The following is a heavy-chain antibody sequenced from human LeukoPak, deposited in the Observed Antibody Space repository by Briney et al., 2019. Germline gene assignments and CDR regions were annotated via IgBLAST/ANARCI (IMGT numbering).Heavy chain of an antibody. V-gene: IGHV3-30-3*01. J-gene: IGHJ1*01. CDR3: ARDVVRGPDDGYFQH. CDR2: ISYDGSDK. Sequence: PGRSLRLSCAAYGFIFSSYAMHWVRQAPGKGLEWVAVISYDGSDKKYADSVKGRFTISRDNSKNTLYVQMNGLRAEDTALYYCARDVVRGPDDGYFQHWGQGTLVTVSS. CDR1: GFIFSSYA. D-gene: IGHD3-10*02.